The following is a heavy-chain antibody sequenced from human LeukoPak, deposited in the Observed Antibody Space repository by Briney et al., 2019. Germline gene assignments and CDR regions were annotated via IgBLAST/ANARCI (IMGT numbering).Heavy chain of an antibody. CDR2: AYYRSKWYN. CDR1: GDSVSSNSAA. J-gene: IGHJ4*02. CDR3: AKDMDVGGYGSGSYFDY. D-gene: IGHD3-10*01. V-gene: IGHV6-1*01. Sequence: SQTLSLTCAISGDSVSSNSAAWNWIRQSPSRGPEWLGRAYYRSKWYNDYAVSVKSRITINPDTSKNQFSLQLNSVTPEDTAVYYCAKDMDVGGYGSGSYFDYWGQGTLVTVSS.